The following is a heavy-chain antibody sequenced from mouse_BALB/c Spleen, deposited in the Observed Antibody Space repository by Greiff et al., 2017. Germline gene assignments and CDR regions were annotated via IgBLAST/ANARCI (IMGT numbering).Heavy chain of an antibody. CDR2: IWGDGST. V-gene: IGHV2-6-7*01. Sequence: VQVVESGPGLVAPSQSLSITCTVSGFSLTGYGVNWVRQPPGKGLEWLGMIWGDGSTDYNSALKSRLSISKDNSKSQVFLKMNSLQTDDTARYYCVREDVNTLWFAYGGQGTLVTVSA. CDR3: VREDVNTLWFAY. J-gene: IGHJ3*01. CDR1: GFSLTGYG.